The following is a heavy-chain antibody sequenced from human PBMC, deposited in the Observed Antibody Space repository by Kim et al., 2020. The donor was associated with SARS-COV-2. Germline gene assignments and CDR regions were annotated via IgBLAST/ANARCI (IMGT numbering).Heavy chain of an antibody. CDR2: INPNSGGT. CDR1: GYTFTGYY. J-gene: IGHJ5*02. D-gene: IGHD3-22*01. Sequence: ASVKVSCKASGYTFTGYYMHWVRQAPGQGLEWMGRINPNSGGTNYAQKFQGRVTMTRDTSISTAYMELSRLRSDDTAVYYCASFGKWGHSSGYYLKNNWFDPWGQGTLVTVSS. CDR3: ASFGKWGHSSGYYLKNNWFDP. V-gene: IGHV1-2*06.